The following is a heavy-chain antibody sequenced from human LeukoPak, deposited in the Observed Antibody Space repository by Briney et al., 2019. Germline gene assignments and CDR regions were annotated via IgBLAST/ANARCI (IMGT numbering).Heavy chain of an antibody. D-gene: IGHD3-22*01. CDR3: ARGADYYDRSGYYDY. V-gene: IGHV4-59*12. CDR2: IYYSGST. Sequence: PSETVSLTCTVSGGSISCYYWSWLRQPPGKELEWLGYIYYSGSTNYNPSLKSRVTILVDTSKNHFSLKLRSVAAADTAVYYCARGADYYDRSGYYDYWGQGTLVTVSS. CDR1: GGSISCYY. J-gene: IGHJ4*02.